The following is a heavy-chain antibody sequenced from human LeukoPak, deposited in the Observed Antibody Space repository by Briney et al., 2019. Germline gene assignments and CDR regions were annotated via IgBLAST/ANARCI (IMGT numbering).Heavy chain of an antibody. Sequence: GGSLRLSCEAAGFSFRDYPMGWVRRASGKRLEWVSGISAGADVIFCADPVKGRFTISRDNSKNTLYLQMNSLRAEDSAEYYCAKSLLTTATGTGRPFDIWGQGTMVTVSA. V-gene: IGHV3-23*01. J-gene: IGHJ3*02. D-gene: IGHD1-1*01. CDR2: ISAGADVI. CDR1: GFSFRDYP. CDR3: AKSLLTTATGTGRPFDI.